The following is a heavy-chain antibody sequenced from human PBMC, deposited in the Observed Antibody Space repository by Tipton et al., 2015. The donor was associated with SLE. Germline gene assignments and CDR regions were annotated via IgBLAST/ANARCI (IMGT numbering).Heavy chain of an antibody. Sequence: GLVKPSQTLSLTCTVSGGSISSHYWSWIRQPPGKGLEWIGEINHSGSTNYNPSLKSRVTISVDTSKNQFSLKLSSVTAADTAVYYCARGGEFSGYNWFDPWGQGTLVTVSS. CDR1: GGSISSHY. CDR2: INHSGST. V-gene: IGHV4-34*01. D-gene: IGHD3-22*01. CDR3: ARGGEFSGYNWFDP. J-gene: IGHJ5*02.